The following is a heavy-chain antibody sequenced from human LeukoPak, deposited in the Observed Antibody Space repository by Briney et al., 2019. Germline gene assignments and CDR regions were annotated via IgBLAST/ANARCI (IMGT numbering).Heavy chain of an antibody. CDR2: ISSSSSTI. Sequence: GGSLRLSCAASGFTFSSYSMNWVRQAPGKGLEWVSYISSSSSTIYYTDSVKGRFTISRDNAKNSLYLQMNSLRDEDTAVYYCARPTHGDYGMDGRGPGTTVTGSS. D-gene: IGHD4-17*01. CDR1: GFTFSSYS. CDR3: ARPTHGDYGMDG. V-gene: IGHV3-48*02. J-gene: IGHJ6*02.